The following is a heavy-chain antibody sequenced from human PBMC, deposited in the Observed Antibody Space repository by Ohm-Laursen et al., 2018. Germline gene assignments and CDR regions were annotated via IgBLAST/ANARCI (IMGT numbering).Heavy chain of an antibody. V-gene: IGHV4-34*01. CDR2: INHSGST. CDR3: ARERGNMDV. Sequence: TLSLTCTVYGGSFGGYYWSWIRQPPGKGLVWIGEINHSGSTNYNPSLKSRVTISVDTSKNQFSLKLSSVTAADTAVYYCARERGNMDVWGQGTTVTVSS. CDR1: GGSFGGYY. J-gene: IGHJ6*02.